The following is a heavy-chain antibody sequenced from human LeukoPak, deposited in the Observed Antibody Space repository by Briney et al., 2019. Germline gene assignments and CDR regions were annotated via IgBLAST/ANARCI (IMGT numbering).Heavy chain of an antibody. D-gene: IGHD4-17*01. CDR3: ARDVYGDYFSGAFDI. Sequence: QPGGSLRLSCAASGFTVSSNYMSWVRQAPGKGLEWVSVIYSGGSTYYADSVKGRFTISRDNSKNTLYLQMNSLRAEDTAVYYCARDVYGDYFSGAFDIWGQGTMVIVSS. J-gene: IGHJ3*02. CDR1: GFTVSSNY. CDR2: IYSGGST. V-gene: IGHV3-53*01.